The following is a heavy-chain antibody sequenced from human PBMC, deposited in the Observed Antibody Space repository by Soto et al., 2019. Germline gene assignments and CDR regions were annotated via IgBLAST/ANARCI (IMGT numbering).Heavy chain of an antibody. Sequence: SETLSLTCIVSGGSISSYYWSWIRQPPGKGLEWIGYIYHSGSTYYNPSLKSRVTISVDRSKNQFSLKLSSVTAADTAVYYCARRYGPGFDYWGQGTLVTVSS. CDR3: ARRYGPGFDY. CDR1: GGSISSYY. CDR2: IYHSGST. J-gene: IGHJ4*02. D-gene: IGHD4-17*01. V-gene: IGHV4-59*08.